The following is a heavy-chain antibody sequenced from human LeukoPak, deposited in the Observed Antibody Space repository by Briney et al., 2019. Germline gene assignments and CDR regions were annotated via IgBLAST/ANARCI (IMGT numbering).Heavy chain of an antibody. CDR3: ARYYDFLSYMDV. J-gene: IGHJ6*03. CDR2: IYCSGRT. V-gene: IGHV4-30-4*08. Sequence: PSETLSLTCTVSAGSISSGEYYWSWIRQPPWKGLEWIGYIYCSGRTYYNPSLKSRLAITVDTSKNQFSLKLNSVTAADTAVYYCARYYDFLSYMDVWGKGTTVTVSS. D-gene: IGHD3-3*01. CDR1: AGSISSGEYY.